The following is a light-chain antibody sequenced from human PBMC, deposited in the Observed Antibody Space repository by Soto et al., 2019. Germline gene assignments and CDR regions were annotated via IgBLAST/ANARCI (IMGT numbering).Light chain of an antibody. CDR2: GAS. CDR1: QSVSSNY. CDR3: QQYGSSPNT. J-gene: IGKJ4*01. V-gene: IGKV3-20*01. Sequence: EIVFTQSPGTLSLSPGDRATLSCRASQSVSSNYLAWYQQKPGQAPRLLIYGASSRATGIPDRFSGSGSGTDFTLTISRLEPEDLAVYYCQQYGSSPNTFGGGTKVDIK.